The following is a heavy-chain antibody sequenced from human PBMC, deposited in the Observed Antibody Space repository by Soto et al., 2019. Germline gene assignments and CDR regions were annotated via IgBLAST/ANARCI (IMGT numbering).Heavy chain of an antibody. J-gene: IGHJ2*01. CDR3: ARIGPPDYDYIWGPPTPDAWYFDL. V-gene: IGHV1-2*02. D-gene: IGHD3-16*01. CDR1: GYTFTGYY. Sequence: AAVKVSCRASGYTFTGYYMHWVRQAPGQGLEWMGWINPNSGGTNYAQKLQGRVTMTTDTSTSTAYMELRSLRSDDTAVYYCARIGPPDYDYIWGPPTPDAWYFDLWGRGTLVTAPQ. CDR2: INPNSGGT.